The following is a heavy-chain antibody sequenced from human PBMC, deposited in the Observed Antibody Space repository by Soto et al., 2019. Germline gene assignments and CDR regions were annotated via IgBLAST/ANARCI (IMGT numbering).Heavy chain of an antibody. Sequence: PGESLKVSCAAAGFTFSSYAMSWVRQAPGKGLEWVSAISGSGGSTYYADSVKGRFTISRDNSKNTLYLQMNSLRAEDTAVYYCAKDRSPGDILTGYTAFNWGQGTLVTVSS. CDR2: ISGSGGST. V-gene: IGHV3-23*01. D-gene: IGHD3-9*01. CDR3: AKDRSPGDILTGYTAFN. J-gene: IGHJ4*02. CDR1: GFTFSSYA.